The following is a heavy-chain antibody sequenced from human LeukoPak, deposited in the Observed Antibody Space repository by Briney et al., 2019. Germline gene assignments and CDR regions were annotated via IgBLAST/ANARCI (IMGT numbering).Heavy chain of an antibody. V-gene: IGHV4-39*07. CDR3: AREQGITIYMDV. D-gene: IGHD3-3*01. CDR2: IYYSGST. J-gene: IGHJ6*03. Sequence: SETLSLTCTVSGGSISSSSYYRGWIRQPPGKGLEWIGSIYYSGSTCYNPSLKSRVTISVDTSKNQFSLKLSSVTAADTAVYYCAREQGITIYMDVWGKGTTVTVSS. CDR1: GGSISSSSYY.